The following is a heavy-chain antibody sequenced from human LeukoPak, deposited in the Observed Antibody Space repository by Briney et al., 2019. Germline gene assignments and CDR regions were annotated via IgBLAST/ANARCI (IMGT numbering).Heavy chain of an antibody. CDR2: INHSGST. J-gene: IGHJ4*02. CDR1: GGSFTGYY. Sequence: SETLSLTCAVFGGSFTGYYWGWIRQPPGRGLEWIAEINHSGSTNCNPSLKSRVTISGDASKKWFSLRLGSVTAADTAVYYCARYRVAPDSSFDYWGQGTLVTVSS. D-gene: IGHD2-2*01. CDR3: ARYRVAPDSSFDY. V-gene: IGHV4-34*01.